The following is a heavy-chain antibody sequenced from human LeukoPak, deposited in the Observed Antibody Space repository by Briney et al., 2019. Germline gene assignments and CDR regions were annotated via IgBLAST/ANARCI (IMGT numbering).Heavy chain of an antibody. J-gene: IGHJ6*02. CDR1: GDSISNYY. V-gene: IGHV4-59*08. Sequence: PSETLSLTCTVSGDSISNYYWSWIRQPPGKGLEWIGYIYYSGTTNYNPSLTSRVTISVDTSTKQRSLTLTSVTAADTAVYYCARHLYGSGSPRRGMDVWGQGTTVTVSS. CDR2: IYYSGTT. CDR3: ARHLYGSGSPRRGMDV. D-gene: IGHD3-10*01.